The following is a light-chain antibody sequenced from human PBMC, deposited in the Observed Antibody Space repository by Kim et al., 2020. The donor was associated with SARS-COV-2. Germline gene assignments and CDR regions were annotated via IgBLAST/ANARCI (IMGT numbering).Light chain of an antibody. J-gene: IGLJ3*02. CDR1: NIGSKN. CDR3: QVWDSSTV. Sequence: VSVALGQTARITCGGNNIGSKNVRWYQQKPGQAPVLVIYRDSNRPSGIPGRFSGSNSGNTATLTISRAQAGDEADYYCQVWDSSTVFGGGTQLTVL. CDR2: RDS. V-gene: IGLV3-9*01.